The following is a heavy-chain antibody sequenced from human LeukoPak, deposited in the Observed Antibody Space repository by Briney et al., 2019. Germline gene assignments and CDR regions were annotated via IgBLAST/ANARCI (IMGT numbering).Heavy chain of an antibody. V-gene: IGHV4-59*08. CDR1: GGSISSYY. D-gene: IGHD5-18*01. J-gene: IGHJ4*02. CDR3: ARLPGVFSSGFRFDY. Sequence: PSETLSPTCTVSGGSISSYYWSWIRQPPGKGLEWIGYSYYRGSTKYNPSLKSRVIISLDTSKNQFSLKLSSVTAADTAMYYCARLPGVFSSGFRFDYWGQGTLVTVSS. CDR2: SYYRGST.